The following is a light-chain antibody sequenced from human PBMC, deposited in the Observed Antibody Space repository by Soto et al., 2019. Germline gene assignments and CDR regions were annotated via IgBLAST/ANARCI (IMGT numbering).Light chain of an antibody. J-gene: IGKJ2*01. CDR3: QEYGSSPS. Sequence: EIVLTQSPGILSLSPGERATLSCRASQSVSSSYLAWYQQKPGQAPRLLIYGASYMDTGIPDRFSGSGSGTDFTLTIRRLEPEDFAVYYCQEYGSSPSFGQGTKLQIK. CDR1: QSVSSSY. CDR2: GAS. V-gene: IGKV3-20*01.